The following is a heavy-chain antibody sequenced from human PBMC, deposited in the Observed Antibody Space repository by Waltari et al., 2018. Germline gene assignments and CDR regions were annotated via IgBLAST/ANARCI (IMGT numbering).Heavy chain of an antibody. CDR1: GFTVTDNY. CDR2: FYIGGST. Sequence: QLVESGGGLVQPGGSLTISCQDSGFTVTDNYMNWVRQAPGKGLEWVASFYIGGSTHYADSAKGRFTVSRDNSKNTMHLQMNNLRPEDTAVYFCVKGLTPWGQGTRVTVSS. V-gene: IGHV3-66*02. CDR3: VKGLTP. J-gene: IGHJ4*02.